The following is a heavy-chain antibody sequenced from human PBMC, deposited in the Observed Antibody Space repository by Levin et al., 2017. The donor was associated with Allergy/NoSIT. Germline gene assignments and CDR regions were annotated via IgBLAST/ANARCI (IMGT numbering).Heavy chain of an antibody. J-gene: IGHJ5*02. CDR1: GFTFSSYD. CDR2: IGTAGDT. V-gene: IGHV3-13*01. CDR3: ARGFGSSSFYAFDP. D-gene: IGHD6-6*01. Sequence: GGSLRLSCAASGFTFSSYDMHWVRQATGKGLEWVSAIGTAGDTYYPGSVKGRFTISRENAKNSLYLQMNSLRAGDTAVYYCARGFGSSSFYAFDPWGQGTLVTVSS.